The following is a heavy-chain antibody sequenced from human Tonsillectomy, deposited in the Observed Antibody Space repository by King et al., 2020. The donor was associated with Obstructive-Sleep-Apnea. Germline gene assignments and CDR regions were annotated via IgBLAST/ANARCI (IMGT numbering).Heavy chain of an antibody. J-gene: IGHJ4*02. D-gene: IGHD3-10*01. CDR1: GYSISSGYY. CDR3: ARSNYGSGSYYNDY. Sequence: VQLQESGPGLVKPSENLSLTCTVSGYSISSGYYWGWVRQPPGKGLEWIGNLYHSGSTYYNPSLKSRVTISVDTSKNQFSLKLSSVTAADTAVYYCARSNYGSGSYYNDYWGQGTLVTVSS. V-gene: IGHV4-38-2*02. CDR2: LYHSGST.